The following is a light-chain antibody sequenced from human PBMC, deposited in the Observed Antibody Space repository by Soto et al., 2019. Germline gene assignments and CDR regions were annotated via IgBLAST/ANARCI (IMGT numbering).Light chain of an antibody. V-gene: IGKV4-1*01. J-gene: IGKJ2*01. CDR1: QSVLSSSNNKNY. CDR2: WAS. Sequence: DIVMTQSPDSLAVSLGERVTINCKSSQSVLSSSNNKNYLAWYQQKPGQPPKLLIHWASTRESGVPDRFSGRGSGTDFTLTISSLQAEDVAVYYCQQYYSTRTFGQGTKWEIK. CDR3: QQYYSTRT.